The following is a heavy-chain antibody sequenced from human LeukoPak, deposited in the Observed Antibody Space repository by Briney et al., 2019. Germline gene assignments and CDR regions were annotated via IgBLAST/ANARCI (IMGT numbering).Heavy chain of an antibody. CDR3: ARVRYSGYDYSDY. Sequence: GGSLRLFCAASGFTFSSYSMNWVRQAPGKGLEWVSSISSSSSYIYYADSVKGRFTISRDNAKNSLYLQMNSLRAEDTAVYYCARVRYSGYDYSDYWGQGTLVTVSS. D-gene: IGHD5-12*01. CDR1: GFTFSSYS. J-gene: IGHJ4*02. V-gene: IGHV3-21*01. CDR2: ISSSSSYI.